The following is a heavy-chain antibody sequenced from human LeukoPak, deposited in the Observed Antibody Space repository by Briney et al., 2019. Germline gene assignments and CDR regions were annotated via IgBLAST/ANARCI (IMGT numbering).Heavy chain of an antibody. CDR3: ARGNYDFWSGYSDY. CDR2: ISWNSGSI. Sequence: GGSLRLSCAASGFTFDDYVMHWVRQAPGKGLEWVSGISWNSGSIGYADSVKGRFTISRDNAKNSLYLQMNSLRAEDTALYYCARGNYDFWSGYSDYWGQGTLVTVSS. CDR1: GFTFDDYV. V-gene: IGHV3-9*01. J-gene: IGHJ4*02. D-gene: IGHD3-3*01.